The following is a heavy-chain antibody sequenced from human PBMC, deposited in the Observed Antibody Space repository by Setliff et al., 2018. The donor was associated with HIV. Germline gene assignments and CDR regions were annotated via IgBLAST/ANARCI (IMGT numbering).Heavy chain of an antibody. CDR3: ATGIPSDLDY. CDR1: GYRFIGHY. D-gene: IGHD2-21*01. Sequence: APVKVSCKTSGYRFIGHYLHWVRLAPGQGPEWVGWINPETGDPNYAQKFRGRVLMTRDTSITTAFLHVAKLTSDDTAIYYCATGIPSDLDYWGQGTLVTVSS. CDR2: INPETGDP. V-gene: IGHV1-2*02. J-gene: IGHJ4*01.